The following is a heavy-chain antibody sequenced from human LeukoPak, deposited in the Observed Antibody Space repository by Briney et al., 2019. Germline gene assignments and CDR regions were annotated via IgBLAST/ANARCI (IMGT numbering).Heavy chain of an antibody. CDR3: VRVNMGVRDY. CDR2: IYHSGST. J-gene: IGHJ4*01. CDR1: GYSISSGYY. V-gene: IGHV4-38-2*02. Sequence: SETLSLTCTVSGYSISSGYYWGWLRQPPGKVLEWIGSIYHSGSTYYNPSLKSRVTISVDTSKNQFSLKLSCVTAADTAVYYFVRVNMGVRDYWGHGTLVTVSS. D-gene: IGHD4/OR15-4a*01.